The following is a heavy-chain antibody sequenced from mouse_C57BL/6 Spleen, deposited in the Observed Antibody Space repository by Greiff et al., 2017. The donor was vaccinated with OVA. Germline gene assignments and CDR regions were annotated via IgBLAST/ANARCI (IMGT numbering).Heavy chain of an antibody. J-gene: IGHJ1*03. CDR2: IDPHSGGT. CDR1: GYTFTSYW. Sequence: VQLQQPGAELVKPGASVKLSCKASGYTFTSYWMHWVKQRPGRGLEWIGRIDPHSGGTKYNEKFQSKATLAVDKPSSTAYMQLSSLTSEDSAVYYGARGTPYGSSPEYFDVWGTGTTVTVSS. D-gene: IGHD1-1*01. CDR3: ARGTPYGSSPEYFDV. V-gene: IGHV1-72*01.